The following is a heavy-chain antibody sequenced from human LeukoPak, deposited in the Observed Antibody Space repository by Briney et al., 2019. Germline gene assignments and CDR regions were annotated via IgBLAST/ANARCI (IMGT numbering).Heavy chain of an antibody. CDR1: GFTFSSYW. V-gene: IGHV4-34*01. CDR2: INHSGST. D-gene: IGHD3-10*01. J-gene: IGHJ5*02. Sequence: PGGSLRLSCAASGFTFSSYWMSWVRQAPGKGLEWIGEINHSGSTNYNPSLKSRVTMSVDTSKNQFSLRLSSVTAADAAVYYCARRMVRGVFPERRLNWFDPWGQGTLVSVSS. CDR3: ARRMVRGVFPERRLNWFDP.